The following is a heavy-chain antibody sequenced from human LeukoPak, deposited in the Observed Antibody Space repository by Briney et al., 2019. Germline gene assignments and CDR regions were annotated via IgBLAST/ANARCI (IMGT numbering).Heavy chain of an antibody. CDR1: GYTFTSYA. D-gene: IGHD5-12*01. CDR2: INAGNGNT. Sequence: ASVKVSCKASGYTFTSYAMHWVRQAPGQRLEWMGWINAGNGNTKYSQKFQGRVTITRDTSASTAYMELSSLRSEDTAVYYCARDQGGYDFPDAFDIWGQGTMVTVSS. V-gene: IGHV1-3*01. CDR3: ARDQGGYDFPDAFDI. J-gene: IGHJ3*02.